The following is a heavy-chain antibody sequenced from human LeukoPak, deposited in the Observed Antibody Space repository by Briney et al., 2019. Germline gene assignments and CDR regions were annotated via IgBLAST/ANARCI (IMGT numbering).Heavy chain of an antibody. J-gene: IGHJ4*02. CDR2: IDNGGSDT. Sequence: AGGSLRLSCAASGFTFSSYSMNWVRQAPGKGLVWVSRIDNGGSDTRHADSVKGRFTISRDNAKNTLYLQMHSLRVEDTAVYYCVREVSGTYYFDYWGQGTLVTVSS. V-gene: IGHV3-74*01. CDR1: GFTFSSYS. CDR3: VREVSGTYYFDY. D-gene: IGHD1-26*01.